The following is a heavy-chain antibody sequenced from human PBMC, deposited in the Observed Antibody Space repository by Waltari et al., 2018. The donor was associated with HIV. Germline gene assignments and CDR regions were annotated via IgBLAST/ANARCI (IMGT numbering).Heavy chain of an antibody. Sequence: QVQLVQSGAELKKPGSSVKVSCKASGGTFSTHAISWVRQAPGQGLEWMGGIIPVFGTPNYSQKFLGRVSITADESTSTAYMELSSLRSEDTAVYYCATGEFYDRLSEDCHYNIDVWGQGTTVAVSS. CDR2: IIPVFGTP. V-gene: IGHV1-69*01. CDR3: ATGEFYDRLSEDCHYNIDV. J-gene: IGHJ6*02. D-gene: IGHD3-22*01. CDR1: GGTFSTHA.